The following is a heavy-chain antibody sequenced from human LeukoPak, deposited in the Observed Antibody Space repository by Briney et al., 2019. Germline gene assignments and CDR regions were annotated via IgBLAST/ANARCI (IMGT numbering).Heavy chain of an antibody. CDR2: ISWNSGTI. Sequence: GGSLRLSCAVFGFTFDDYAMHWVRQAPGKGLEWVSSISWNSGTIAYADSVKGRFTVSKDNARNSLYLQMNSLRVEDTALYYCARDRGRGLLVAAAGIDYWGQGILVTVSS. J-gene: IGHJ4*02. D-gene: IGHD6-13*01. CDR3: ARDRGRGLLVAAAGIDY. CDR1: GFTFDDYA. V-gene: IGHV3-9*01.